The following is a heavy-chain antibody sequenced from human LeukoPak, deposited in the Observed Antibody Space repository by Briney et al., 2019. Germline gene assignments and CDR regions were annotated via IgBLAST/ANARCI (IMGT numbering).Heavy chain of an antibody. Sequence: SETLSLTCTVSGGSISSSSYYWGWIRQPPGKGLEWIGSIYYSGSTYYNPSLKSRVTISVDTSKNQFSLKLSSVTAADTAVYYCARDFEYGSSSNWGQGTLVTVSS. CDR2: IYYSGST. V-gene: IGHV4-39*07. D-gene: IGHD6-6*01. J-gene: IGHJ1*01. CDR3: ARDFEYGSSSN. CDR1: GGSISSSSYY.